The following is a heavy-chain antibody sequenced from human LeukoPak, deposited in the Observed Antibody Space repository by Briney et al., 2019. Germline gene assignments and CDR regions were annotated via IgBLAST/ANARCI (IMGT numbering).Heavy chain of an antibody. CDR1: GFTFSSHW. V-gene: IGHV3-7*01. Sequence: GRSLRLSCAASGFTFSSHWMSWVRQAPGKGLEWVANIKQDGSEKYYVDSVKGRFTISRDNAKNSLYLQMNSLRAEDTAVYYCARTSLVTYYYGSGSYPPDYWGQGTLVTVSS. CDR3: ARTSLVTYYYGSGSYPPDY. CDR2: IKQDGSEK. J-gene: IGHJ4*02. D-gene: IGHD3-10*01.